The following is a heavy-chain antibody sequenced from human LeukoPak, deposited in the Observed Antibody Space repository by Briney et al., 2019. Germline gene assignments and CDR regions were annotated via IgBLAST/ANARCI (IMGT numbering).Heavy chain of an antibody. Sequence: GASVKVSYKASGCTLIIYGVSWVRQAPGQGLEWMGWISAYNGNTKYQQKLQGRVTITTDTSTSAAYMDLRSLRSDDTAIYYCATDSPDGSGTYYNDSPDYWGQGTLVTVSS. CDR3: ATDSPDGSGTYYNDSPDY. J-gene: IGHJ4*02. D-gene: IGHD3-10*01. CDR1: GCTLIIYG. V-gene: IGHV1-18*01. CDR2: ISAYNGNT.